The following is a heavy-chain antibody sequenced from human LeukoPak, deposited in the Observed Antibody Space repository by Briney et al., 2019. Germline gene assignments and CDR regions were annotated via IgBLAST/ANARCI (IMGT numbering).Heavy chain of an antibody. D-gene: IGHD6-13*01. Sequence: GGSLRLSCAAPGFTFSSYGMHWVRQAPGKGLEWVAFIRYDGSNKYYADSVKGRFTISRDNSKNTLYLQMNSLRAEDTAVYYCAKDPRIAAAGTFDYWGQGTLVTVSS. CDR2: IRYDGSNK. J-gene: IGHJ4*02. CDR1: GFTFSSYG. CDR3: AKDPRIAAAGTFDY. V-gene: IGHV3-30*02.